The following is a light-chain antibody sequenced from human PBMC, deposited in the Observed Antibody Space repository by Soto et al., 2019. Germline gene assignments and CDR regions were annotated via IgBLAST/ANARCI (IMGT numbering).Light chain of an antibody. CDR1: SSDVGGYNY. CDR2: EVS. Sequence: QSVLTQPASVSGSPGQSITISCTVTSSDVGGYNYVSWYQQHPGKAPKLMIYEVSNRPSGVSNRFSGSKSGNTASLTISGLQAEDEADYYCSLYTSSSTPRYVFGTGTKVTVL. CDR3: SLYTSSSTPRYV. J-gene: IGLJ1*01. V-gene: IGLV2-14*01.